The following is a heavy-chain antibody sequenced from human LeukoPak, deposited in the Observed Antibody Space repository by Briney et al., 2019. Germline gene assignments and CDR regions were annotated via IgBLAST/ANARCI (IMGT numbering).Heavy chain of an antibody. J-gene: IGHJ4*02. D-gene: IGHD6-19*01. CDR3: ARISLSGWVNDH. CDR2: ISSDGRST. V-gene: IGHV3-74*01. Sequence: GGSPRLSCAAPGFTFSSHWMHWVRQAPGKGLVWVTRISSDGRSTSYADSVKGRFTISRDNAKNTLYLQMSSLRAEDTAMYYCARISLSGWVNDHWGQGTLVTVSS. CDR1: GFTFSSHW.